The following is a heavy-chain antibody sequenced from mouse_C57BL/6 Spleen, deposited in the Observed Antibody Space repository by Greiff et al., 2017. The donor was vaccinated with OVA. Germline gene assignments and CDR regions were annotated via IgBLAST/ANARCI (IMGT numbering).Heavy chain of an antibody. CDR3: ASLDSSGYVNY. CDR1: GYTFTSYW. D-gene: IGHD3-2*02. V-gene: IGHV1-52*01. Sequence: VQLQQPGAELVRPGSSVKLSCKASGYTFTSYWMHWVKQRPIQGLEWIGNIDPSDSETHYNQKFKDKATLTVDKSSSTAYMQLSSLTSEDSAVYYCASLDSSGYVNYWGQGTTLTVSS. J-gene: IGHJ2*01. CDR2: IDPSDSET.